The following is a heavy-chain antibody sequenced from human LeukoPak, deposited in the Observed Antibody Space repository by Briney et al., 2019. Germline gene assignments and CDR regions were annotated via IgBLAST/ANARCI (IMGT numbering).Heavy chain of an antibody. V-gene: IGHV3-23*01. D-gene: IGHD3-3*01. CDR2: ISGSGSGGST. Sequence: GGSLRLSCAASGFTFSSSAMSWVRQAPGKGLEWVSSISGSGSGGSTYYADSVKGRFTISRDNSKNTLYLQMNSPRAEDTAVYYCAKGITIFGVAARKAPLHDAFDIWGQGTMVTVSS. CDR3: AKGITIFGVAARKAPLHDAFDI. CDR1: GFTFSSSA. J-gene: IGHJ3*02.